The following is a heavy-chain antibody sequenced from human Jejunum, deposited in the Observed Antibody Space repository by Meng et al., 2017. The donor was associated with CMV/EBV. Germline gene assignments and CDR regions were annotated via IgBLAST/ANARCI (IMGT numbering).Heavy chain of an antibody. Sequence: SGFKFDDYGMHWVRQVSGKGLVWVSRINGDGSATNSADSVKGRFTISRDNAKNTLYLQMNSLRAEDTAVYYCARGMIAAYNYAMDVWGQGTTVTVSS. CDR1: GFKFDDYG. CDR2: INGDGSAT. D-gene: IGHD2-21*01. V-gene: IGHV3-74*01. J-gene: IGHJ6*02. CDR3: ARGMIAAYNYAMDV.